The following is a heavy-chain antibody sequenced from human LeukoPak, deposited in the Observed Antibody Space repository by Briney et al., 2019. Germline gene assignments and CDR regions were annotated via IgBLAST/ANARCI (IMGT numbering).Heavy chain of an antibody. J-gene: IGHJ4*02. V-gene: IGHV1-69*05. CDR3: ARERPPGDSSNWFLEGYFDI. CDR2: IIPIFGTA. Sequence: SVKVSCKASGGTFSSYAITWVRQAPGQGLERVGRIIPIFGTANYAQKFQGRVTITTDESTSTAYMELSALRSDDTAVYYCARERPPGDSSNWFLEGYFDIWGQGTLVTVSS. CDR1: GGTFSSYA. D-gene: IGHD6-13*01.